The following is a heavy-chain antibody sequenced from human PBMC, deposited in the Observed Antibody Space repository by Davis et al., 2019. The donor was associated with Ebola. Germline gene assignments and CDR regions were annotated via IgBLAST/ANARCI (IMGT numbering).Heavy chain of an antibody. D-gene: IGHD2-15*01. J-gene: IGHJ4*02. CDR1: GFTFSSYA. CDR2: ISGSGGST. Sequence: GGSLRLSCAASGFTFSSYAMSWVRQAPGKGLEWVSAISGSGGSTYYADSVKGRFTISRDNSKNTLYLQMNSLRAEDTAVYYCARAQYCSGGSCCSSFWFDYWGQGTLVTVSS. CDR3: ARAQYCSGGSCCSSFWFDY. V-gene: IGHV3-23*01.